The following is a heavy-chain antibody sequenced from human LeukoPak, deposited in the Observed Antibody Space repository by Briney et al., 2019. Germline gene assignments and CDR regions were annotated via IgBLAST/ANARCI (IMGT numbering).Heavy chain of an antibody. D-gene: IGHD2/OR15-2a*01. Sequence: GGSLRLSCEPSGFTFSNNYMTWVRQAPGKGLEWVSNIHSDGNTYYADSVKGRFTISRDSSKNTLFLQMNSLRVDDTAVYYCAKYGDAFDIWGQGTMVTVS. J-gene: IGHJ3*02. CDR3: AKYGDAFDI. CDR2: IHSDGNT. CDR1: GFTFSNNY. V-gene: IGHV3-53*01.